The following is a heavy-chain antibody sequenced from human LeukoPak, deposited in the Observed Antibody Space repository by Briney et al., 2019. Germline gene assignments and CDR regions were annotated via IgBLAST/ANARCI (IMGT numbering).Heavy chain of an antibody. J-gene: IGHJ4*02. V-gene: IGHV3-21*04. CDR2: ISSSSYI. Sequence: PGGSLRLSCAASGFTFSSYSMNWVRQAPGKGLEWVSSISSSSYIYYADSVKGRFTISRDNSKNTLYLQMNSLRAEDTAVYYCAKDSLEYYYDSSGYYPTDYWGQGTLVTVSS. CDR3: AKDSLEYYYDSSGYYPTDY. CDR1: GFTFSSYS. D-gene: IGHD3-22*01.